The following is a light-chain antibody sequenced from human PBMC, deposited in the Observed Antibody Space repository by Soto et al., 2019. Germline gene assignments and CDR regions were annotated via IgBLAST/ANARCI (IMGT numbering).Light chain of an antibody. V-gene: IGKV4-1*01. CDR1: QSFLHSSNNENS. CDR3: QQYYTGIA. Sequence: DIEMTQSPDSLAVSLDERATINRKSSQSFLHSSNNENSVAWYQQKAGQRPKLLIYRASIRESGVPDRFSGSGSGTDFTLTISSLQAEDVAVYYCQQYYTGIAFRKGTRLE. CDR2: RAS. J-gene: IGKJ5*01.